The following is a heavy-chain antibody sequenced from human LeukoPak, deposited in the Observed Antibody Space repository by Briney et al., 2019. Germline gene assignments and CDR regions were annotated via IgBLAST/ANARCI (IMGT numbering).Heavy chain of an antibody. CDR3: AKDRRYYDILTGYYTTTGDHDY. V-gene: IGHV3-23*01. J-gene: IGHJ4*02. D-gene: IGHD3-9*01. CDR2: ISGSDAGT. CDR1: GFTFNKYA. Sequence: GSLRLSCAASGFTFNKYAMSWVRQAPGKGLEWVSAISGSDAGTYYADSVKGRFTISRDNSKNTLYLQMNSLRAEDTAIYYCAKDRRYYDILTGYYTTTGDHDYWGQGTLVTVSS.